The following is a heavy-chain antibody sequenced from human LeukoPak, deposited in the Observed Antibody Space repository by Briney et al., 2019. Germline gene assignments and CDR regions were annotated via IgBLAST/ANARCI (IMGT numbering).Heavy chain of an antibody. J-gene: IGHJ4*02. CDR1: GYTFTSYG. CDR3: XXXQSLLWAVAGY. V-gene: IGHV1-18*01. Sequence: EASVKVSCKASGYTFTSYGISWVRQAPGQGLEWMGWISTYNGNTNYAQKLQGRVTMTTDTSTSTAYMELRSLRSDDTAVYYCXXXQSLLWAVAGYWGQGTLVTVSS. D-gene: IGHD6-19*01. CDR2: ISTYNGNT.